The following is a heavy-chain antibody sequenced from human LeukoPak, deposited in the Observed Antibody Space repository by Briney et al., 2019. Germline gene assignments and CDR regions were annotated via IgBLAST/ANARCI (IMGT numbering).Heavy chain of an antibody. J-gene: IGHJ5*02. CDR2: ISYDGSNK. Sequence: QTGGSLRLSCAASEFTFSSYWMSWVRQAPGKGLEWVAVISYDGSNKYYTDSVKGRFTISRDNSKNTLYLQMNSLRAEDTAVYYCARTRRKGVFDPWGQGTLVTVSS. D-gene: IGHD3-10*01. CDR3: ARTRRKGVFDP. V-gene: IGHV3-30-3*01. CDR1: EFTFSSYW.